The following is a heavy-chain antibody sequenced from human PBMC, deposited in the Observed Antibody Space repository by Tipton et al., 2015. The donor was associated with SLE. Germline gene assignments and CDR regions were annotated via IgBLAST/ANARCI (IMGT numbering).Heavy chain of an antibody. J-gene: IGHJ5*02. CDR3: ASTPGYSYGLDWFDP. CDR2: IYYSGST. D-gene: IGHD5-18*01. V-gene: IGHV4-59*01. CDR1: GGSISSYY. Sequence: LRLSCTVSGGSISSYYWSWIRQPPGKGLEWIGYIYYSGSTNYNPSLKSRVTISVDTSKNQFSLKLSSVTAADTAVYYCASTPGYSYGLDWFDPWGQGTLVTVSS.